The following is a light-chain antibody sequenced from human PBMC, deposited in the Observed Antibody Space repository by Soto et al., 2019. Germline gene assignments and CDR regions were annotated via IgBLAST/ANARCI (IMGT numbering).Light chain of an antibody. CDR2: DVS. Sequence: DIQMTQSPSSLSASVGDRVTISCRASQTISTYLHWYQHKPGRAPRLLISDVSTLQSGVPGRFRGSGSETEFTLTIIYLHPEDYATYYCQHGHSIHALTFGGGTKVELK. J-gene: IGKJ4*02. CDR3: QHGHSIHALT. CDR1: QTISTY. V-gene: IGKV1-39*01.